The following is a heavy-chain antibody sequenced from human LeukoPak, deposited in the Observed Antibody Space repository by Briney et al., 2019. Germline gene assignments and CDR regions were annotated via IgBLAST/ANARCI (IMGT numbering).Heavy chain of an antibody. CDR3: ASSMTTVTTYPGNNYYYYGMDV. D-gene: IGHD4-17*01. J-gene: IGHJ6*04. CDR2: TRNKANSYTT. V-gene: IGHV3-72*01. CDR1: GFTFSDHY. Sequence: GGSLRLSCAASGFTFSDHYMDWVRQAPGKRLEWVGRTRNKANSYTTEYAASVKGRFTISRDDSKNSLYLQMNSLKTEDTAVYYCASSMTTVTTYPGNNYYYYGMDVWGKGTTVTVSS.